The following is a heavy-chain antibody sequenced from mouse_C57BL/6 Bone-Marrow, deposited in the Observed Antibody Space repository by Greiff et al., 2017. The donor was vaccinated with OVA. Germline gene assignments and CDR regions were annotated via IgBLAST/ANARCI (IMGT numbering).Heavy chain of an antibody. CDR1: GYTFTSYW. CDR3: ARNCGYDWPMDY. D-gene: IGHD2-2*01. Sequence: QVQLQQPGAELVKPGASVTLSCKASGYTFTSYWRNWVKQRPGQGLEWIGMIHPNSGSTNYNEKFKSKATLTVDKSSSTAYMQLSSLTSEDSAVDYCARNCGYDWPMDYWGQGTSVTVSS. CDR2: IHPNSGST. J-gene: IGHJ4*01. V-gene: IGHV1-64*01.